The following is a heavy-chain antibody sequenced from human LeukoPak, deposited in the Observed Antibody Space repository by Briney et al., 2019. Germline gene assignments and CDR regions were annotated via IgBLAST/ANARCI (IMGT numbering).Heavy chain of an antibody. V-gene: IGHV4-30-4*08. CDR3: ARFHGNSNAFDI. D-gene: IGHD4-23*01. J-gene: IGHJ3*02. CDR2: IYHSGNT. CDR1: GGSISSDEFY. Sequence: SQTLSLTCTVSGGSISSDEFYWSWIRQPPGKGLEWIGYIYHSGNTYSNPSLKSRLTISVDTPRNQFSLGLSPVTAADTAVYYCARFHGNSNAFDIWGQGTMVTVSS.